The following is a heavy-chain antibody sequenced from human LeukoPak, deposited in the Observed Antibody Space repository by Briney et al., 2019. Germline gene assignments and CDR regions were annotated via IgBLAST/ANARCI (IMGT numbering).Heavy chain of an antibody. CDR3: ASDYYDSSGYRHYFDY. V-gene: IGHV4-59*01. CDR1: GGSISSYY. Sequence: SETLSLTCTVSGGSISSYYWSWIRQPPGKGLEWIGYIYYSGSTNYNPSLKSRVTISVDTSKNQFSLKLSSVTAADTAVYYCASDYYDSSGYRHYFDYWGQGTLVTVSS. J-gene: IGHJ4*02. D-gene: IGHD3-22*01. CDR2: IYYSGST.